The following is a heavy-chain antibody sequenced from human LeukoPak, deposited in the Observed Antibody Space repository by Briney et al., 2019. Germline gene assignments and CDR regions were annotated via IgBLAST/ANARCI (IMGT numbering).Heavy chain of an antibody. CDR2: ISSKSRTI. V-gene: IGHV3-48*01. D-gene: IGHD4-11*01. Sequence: PGGSVRLSCEASAFSFSTYYMNWVRQAPGKGFEWVSYISSKSRTIYIADSVKGRFTFSRDKANDSLYLEMNSLRVEDTAVYYCARMTTVTTAAYYYFMDVWGKGTTVTVSS. CDR3: ARMTTVTTAAYYYFMDV. CDR1: AFSFSTYY. J-gene: IGHJ6*03.